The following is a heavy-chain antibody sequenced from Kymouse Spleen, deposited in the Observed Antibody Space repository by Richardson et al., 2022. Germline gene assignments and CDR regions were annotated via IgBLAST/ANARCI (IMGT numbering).Heavy chain of an antibody. V-gene: IGHV4-59*01. CDR1: GGSISSYY. J-gene: IGHJ6*02. CDR3: ARDRRQQPYYYGMDV. CDR2: IYYSGST. D-gene: IGHD6-13*01. Sequence: QVQLQESGPGLVKPSETLSLTCTVSGGSISSYYWSWIRQPPGKGLEWIGYIYYSGSTNYNPSLKSRVTISVDTSKNQFSLKLSSVTAADTAVYYCARDRRQQPYYYGMDVWGQGTTVTVSS.